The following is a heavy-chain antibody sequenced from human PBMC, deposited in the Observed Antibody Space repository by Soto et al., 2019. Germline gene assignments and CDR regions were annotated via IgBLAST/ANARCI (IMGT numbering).Heavy chain of an antibody. CDR2: IYYSGST. V-gene: IGHV4-31*03. Sequence: QVQLQESGPGLVKPSQNLSLTCTDSGGSISSGGYYWSWIRQHPGKGLEWIGYIYYSGSTYYNPSLKSRVTISVDTSKNQFSLKLSSVTAADTAVYYCATYGSGTYKPTTFDYWGQGTLVTVSS. D-gene: IGHD3-10*01. CDR1: GGSISSGGYY. J-gene: IGHJ4*02. CDR3: ATYGSGTYKPTTFDY.